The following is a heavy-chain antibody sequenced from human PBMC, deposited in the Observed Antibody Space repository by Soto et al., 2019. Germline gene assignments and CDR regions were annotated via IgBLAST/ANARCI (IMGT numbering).Heavy chain of an antibody. D-gene: IGHD3-3*01. CDR2: IYYSGST. Sequence: TLSLTCTVSGGSISSYYWSWIRQPPGKGLEWIGYIYYSGSTNYNPSLKSRVTISVDTSKNQFSLKLSSVTAADTAVYYCARVLFGRGNWFDPWGQGTLVTVYS. J-gene: IGHJ5*02. V-gene: IGHV4-59*01. CDR3: ARVLFGRGNWFDP. CDR1: GGSISSYY.